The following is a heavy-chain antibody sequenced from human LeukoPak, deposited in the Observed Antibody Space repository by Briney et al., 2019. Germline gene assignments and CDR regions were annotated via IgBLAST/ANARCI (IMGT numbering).Heavy chain of an antibody. J-gene: IGHJ5*02. D-gene: IGHD6-13*01. CDR1: GYTFTSYD. CDR2: MNPNSGNT. Sequence: ASVKVSCKASGYTFTSYDINWVRQATGQGLEWMEWMNPNSGNTGYAQKFQGRVTMTRNTSISTAYMELSSLRSEDTAVYYCARARGYSSPPNWFDPWGQGTLVTVSS. CDR3: ARARGYSSPPNWFDP. V-gene: IGHV1-8*01.